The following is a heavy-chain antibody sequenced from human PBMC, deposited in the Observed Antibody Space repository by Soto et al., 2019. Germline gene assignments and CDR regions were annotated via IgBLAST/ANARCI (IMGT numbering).Heavy chain of an antibody. CDR1: GFSFANYG. J-gene: IGHJ4*02. CDR3: ARDGRVAVTDGGVGLDY. V-gene: IGHV1-18*01. D-gene: IGHD6-19*01. Sequence: QVQLVQSGPEVKKPGASVKVSCKASGFSFANYGINWVRQAPGQGLEWMGWTTVYSGKTNYAQKFQGRVTMTTDTSTNTAYMDLRGLNSDDTAVYYCARDGRVAVTDGGVGLDYWGQGTLVTVSS. CDR2: TTVYSGKT.